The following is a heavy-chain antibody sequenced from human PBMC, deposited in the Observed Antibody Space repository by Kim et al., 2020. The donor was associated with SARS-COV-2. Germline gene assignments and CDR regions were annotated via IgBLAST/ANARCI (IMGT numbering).Heavy chain of an antibody. Sequence: SETLSLTCTVSGGSISSSSYYWGWIRQPPGKGLEWIGSIYYSGSTYYNPSLKSRVTISVDTSKNQFSLKLSSVTAADTAVYYCVREDYGSGSSPIRGFDYWGQGTLVTVSS. J-gene: IGHJ4*02. CDR3: VREDYGSGSSPIRGFDY. D-gene: IGHD3-10*01. V-gene: IGHV4-39*07. CDR1: GGSISSSSYY. CDR2: IYYSGST.